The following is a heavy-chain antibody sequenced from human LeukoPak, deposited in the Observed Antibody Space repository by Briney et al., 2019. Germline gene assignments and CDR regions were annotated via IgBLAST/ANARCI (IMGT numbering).Heavy chain of an antibody. Sequence: GGSLRLSCAASGFTFNDYYMSWIRQAPGKGLEWVSYISSSGSTIYYADSVKGRFTISRDNAKNSLYLQMNSLRAEDTAVYYCARDSGNYLDAFDIWGQGTMVTVSS. D-gene: IGHD1-7*01. J-gene: IGHJ3*02. CDR3: ARDSGNYLDAFDI. V-gene: IGHV3-11*04. CDR2: ISSSGSTI. CDR1: GFTFNDYY.